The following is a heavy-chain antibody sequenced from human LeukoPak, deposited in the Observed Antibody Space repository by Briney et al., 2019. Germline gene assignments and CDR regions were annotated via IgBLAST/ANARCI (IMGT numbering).Heavy chain of an antibody. CDR3: ARGRHILNFYGLDV. CDR2: IISGSTTM. V-gene: IGHV3-48*02. J-gene: IGHJ6*02. Sequence: GGSLRLSCAASEFTFSSFSMNWVRQAPGKGLEWVAYIISGSTTMYYADSVRGRFAISRDNAKNSLYLQMNSLRDEDTAVYCCARGRHILNFYGLDVWGQGTTVTVSS. D-gene: IGHD3-9*01. CDR1: EFTFSSFS.